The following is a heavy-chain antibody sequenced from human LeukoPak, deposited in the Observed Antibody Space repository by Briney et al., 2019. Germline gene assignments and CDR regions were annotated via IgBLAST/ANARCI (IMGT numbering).Heavy chain of an antibody. CDR1: GFTFSSYA. CDR2: ISGSGGST. V-gene: IGHV3-23*01. D-gene: IGHD1-1*01. J-gene: IGHJ4*02. Sequence: GGSLRLSCAASGFTFSSYAMSWVRQAPGKGLEWVSAISGSGGSTYYADSVKGRFTISRDNSKNTLYLQMNSLRAEDTAVYYCAEDQSNWNEGFDYWGQGTLVTVSS. CDR3: AEDQSNWNEGFDY.